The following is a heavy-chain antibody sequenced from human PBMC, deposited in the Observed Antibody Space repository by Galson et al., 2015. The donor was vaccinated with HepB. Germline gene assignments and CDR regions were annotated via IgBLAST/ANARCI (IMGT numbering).Heavy chain of an antibody. CDR1: GYSFTSYW. CDR2: IDPSDSYT. V-gene: IGHV5-10-1*01. Sequence: QPGAEVKKPGESLRISCKGSGYSFTSYWISWVRQMPGKGLEWMGRIDPSDSYTNYSPSFQGHVTISADKSISTAYLQWSSLKASDTAMYYCARHFKIDSPRDSSLDYWGQGTLVTVSS. D-gene: IGHD6-19*01. J-gene: IGHJ4*02. CDR3: ARHFKIDSPRDSSLDY.